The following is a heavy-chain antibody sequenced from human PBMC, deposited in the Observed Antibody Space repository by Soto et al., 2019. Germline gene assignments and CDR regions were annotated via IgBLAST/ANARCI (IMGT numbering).Heavy chain of an antibody. V-gene: IGHV1-8*01. D-gene: IGHD3-10*01. CDR1: GYTFSNYD. CDR3: ARSNLGSGSSFDY. J-gene: IGHJ4*02. CDR2: MNPDSGDT. Sequence: GASVKVSCKASGYTFSNYDINWVRQATGQGLEWMGWMNPDSGDTGYPQKFQGRVTMTRDTSISTAYMELSSLRSEDTAVYYCARSNLGSGSSFDYWGQGTLVTVSA.